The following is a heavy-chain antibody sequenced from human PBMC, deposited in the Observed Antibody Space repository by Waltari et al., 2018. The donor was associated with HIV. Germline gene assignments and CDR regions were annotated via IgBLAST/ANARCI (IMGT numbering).Heavy chain of an antibody. J-gene: IGHJ5*02. CDR2: ISHSGST. CDR3: ARGDFADLVDYYGDYVRPHSWFDP. D-gene: IGHD4-17*01. V-gene: IGHV4-34*01. Sequence: QVQLQQWGAGLLKPSETLSLNCAVYGGSISGYYLSWLRQPPGQGLEWIGEISHSGSTDYNPSFKGRVTISINTSKRQFSLKVTSVTAADTALYYCARGDFADLVDYYGDYVRPHSWFDPWGQGTLVTVSS. CDR1: GGSISGYY.